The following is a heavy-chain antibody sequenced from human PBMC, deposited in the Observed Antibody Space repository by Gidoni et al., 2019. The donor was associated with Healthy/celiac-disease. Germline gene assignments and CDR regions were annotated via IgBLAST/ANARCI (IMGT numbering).Heavy chain of an antibody. Sequence: EVQLVESGGGLVKPGGSLRLSCAASGFTFSSYSMNWVRQAPGKGLEWVSSISSSSSYIYYADSVKGRFTISRDNAKNSLYLQMNSLRAEDTAVYYCASHSSSSYYYGMDVWGQGTTVTVSS. J-gene: IGHJ6*02. CDR3: ASHSSSSYYYGMDV. D-gene: IGHD6-6*01. CDR2: ISSSSSYI. CDR1: GFTFSSYS. V-gene: IGHV3-21*01.